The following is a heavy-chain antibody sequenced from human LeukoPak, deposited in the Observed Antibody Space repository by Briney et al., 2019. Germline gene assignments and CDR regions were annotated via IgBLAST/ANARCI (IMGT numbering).Heavy chain of an antibody. V-gene: IGHV4-61*09. CDR1: GASISSGGYS. J-gene: IGHJ6*02. Sequence: SQTLSLTCTVSGASISSGGYSGAWSRQPAGRGLECIGHIYSSGSSNYNPSLKSRPTISVDTSKNQFSLKLRSVTAADTAVYYCARFFGPAAIRLRYYGMDVWGQGTTVTVSS. D-gene: IGHD2-2*01. CDR2: IYSSGSS. CDR3: ARFFGPAAIRLRYYGMDV.